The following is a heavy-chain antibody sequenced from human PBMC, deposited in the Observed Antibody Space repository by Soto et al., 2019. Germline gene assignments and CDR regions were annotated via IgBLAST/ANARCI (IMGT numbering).Heavy chain of an antibody. J-gene: IGHJ5*02. CDR3: ARDLGSSSWPDWFDP. Sequence: SETLSLTCTVSGGSISSYYWSWIRQPPGKGLEWIGYIYYSGSTNYNPSLKSRVTISVDTSKNQFSLKLSSATAADTAVYYCARDLGSSSWPDWFDPWGQGTLVTVSS. CDR1: GGSISSYY. CDR2: IYYSGST. V-gene: IGHV4-59*01. D-gene: IGHD6-13*01.